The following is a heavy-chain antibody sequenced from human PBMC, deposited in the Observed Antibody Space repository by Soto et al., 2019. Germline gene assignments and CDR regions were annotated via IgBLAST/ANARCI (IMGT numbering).Heavy chain of an antibody. CDR2: MNPNSGNT. CDR3: ARAFLGELPLGPWYYYYMDV. D-gene: IGHD3-3*01. CDR1: GYTFTSYD. V-gene: IGHV1-8*01. Sequence: QVQLVQSGAEVKKPGASVKVSCKASGYTFTSYDINWVRQAPGQGLEWMGWMNPNSGNTGYAQKFQGRVSMTRNPSISTAYMELSSLRSEDTAVYYCARAFLGELPLGPWYYYYMDVWGKGTTVTVSS. J-gene: IGHJ6*03.